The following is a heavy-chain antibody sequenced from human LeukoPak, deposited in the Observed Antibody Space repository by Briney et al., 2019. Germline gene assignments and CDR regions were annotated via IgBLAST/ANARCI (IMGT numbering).Heavy chain of an antibody. J-gene: IGHJ6*02. CDR2: INQDGSEK. D-gene: IGHD4-17*01. CDR3: ARITVTTGYGMDV. CDR1: GFRFSSYW. V-gene: IGHV3-7*01. Sequence: PGGSLRLSCAASGFRFSSYWMSWVRQAPGKGLEWVANINQDGSEKYYVDSVKGRFTISRDNAKNSLYLQMNSLRAEDTAVYYCARITVTTGYGMDVWGQGTTVTVSS.